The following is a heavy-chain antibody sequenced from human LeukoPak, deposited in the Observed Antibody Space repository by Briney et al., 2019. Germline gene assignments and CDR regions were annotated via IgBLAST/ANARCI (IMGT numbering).Heavy chain of an antibody. CDR2: ISGSGGNT. CDR1: GLTFSSYG. CDR3: AKDDNYIRFLS. D-gene: IGHD3-16*01. J-gene: IGHJ5*02. Sequence: GGTLRLSCAASGLTFSSYGMSWVRQVPGKGLEWVSGISGSGGNTYYADSVKGRFTISRDNSKNTLYLQMNSLRAEDTAVYYCAKDDNYIRFLSWGQGTLVTVSS. V-gene: IGHV3-23*01.